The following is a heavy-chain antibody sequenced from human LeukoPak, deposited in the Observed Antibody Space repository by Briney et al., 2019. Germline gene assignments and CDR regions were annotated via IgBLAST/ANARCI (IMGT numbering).Heavy chain of an antibody. D-gene: IGHD6-6*01. CDR2: ISSSSSTI. Sequence: SGGSLRLSCAASGFTFNSYNMNWVRQAPGKGLEWVSYISSSSSTIYYADSVKGRFTISRDSAKTSLFLQMNSLRDEDTAVYYCARAYSSSSGRDAFDSWGLGTLLTVSS. CDR1: GFTFNSYN. V-gene: IGHV3-48*02. J-gene: IGHJ3*02. CDR3: ARAYSSSSGRDAFDS.